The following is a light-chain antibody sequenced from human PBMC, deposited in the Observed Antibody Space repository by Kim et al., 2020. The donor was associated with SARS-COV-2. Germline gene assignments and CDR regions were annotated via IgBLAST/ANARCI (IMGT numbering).Light chain of an antibody. V-gene: IGLV3-19*01. CDR3: NSRDSSGNHLGV. J-gene: IGLJ2*01. CDR1: SPRSYY. Sequence: LGKEVKIKWQGDSPRSYYASWYQQKPGQAPILVIYDKNSRPSGIPDRFSGSSSGNTASLTITGAQAEDEADYYCNSRDSSGNHLGVFGGGTQLTVL. CDR2: DKN.